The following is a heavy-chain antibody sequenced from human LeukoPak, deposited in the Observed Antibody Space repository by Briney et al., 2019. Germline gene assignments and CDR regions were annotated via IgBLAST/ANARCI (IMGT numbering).Heavy chain of an antibody. CDR1: GYTFNSYD. D-gene: IGHD3-3*01. CDR3: ARVLRYDFWSAYYFDY. Sequence: GASVKVSCKASGYTFNSYDISWVRQAPGQELEWMAWISTYNGNTNYALKVQGRATMTTDTSTSTAYMELRSLRSDDTTVYYCARVLRYDFWSAYYFDYWGQGTLVTVSS. CDR2: ISTYNGNT. J-gene: IGHJ4*02. V-gene: IGHV1-18*01.